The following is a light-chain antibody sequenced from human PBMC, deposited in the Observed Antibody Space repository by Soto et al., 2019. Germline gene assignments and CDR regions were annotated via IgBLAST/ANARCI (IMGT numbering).Light chain of an antibody. J-gene: IGLJ2*01. V-gene: IGLV2-14*01. CDR3: SSYTSSSTVI. CDR2: DVR. CDR1: SSDVGGYNY. Sequence: QSALTQPASVSGSPGQSITISCTGTSSDVGGYNYISWYQQHPGKAPKFIIYDVRNRPSGVSNRFSGSRSGNTASLTISGLQAEDGADYYCSSYTSSSTVICGGGTKVTVL.